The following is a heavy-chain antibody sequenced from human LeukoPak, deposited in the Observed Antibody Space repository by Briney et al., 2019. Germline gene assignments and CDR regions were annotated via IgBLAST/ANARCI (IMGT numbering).Heavy chain of an antibody. V-gene: IGHV3-7*01. J-gene: IGHJ5*02. CDR3: ARGTEDELPGGWFDP. CDR2: IKQDGSEK. CDR1: GFTFSSYW. D-gene: IGHD2-15*01. Sequence: GGSLRLSCAASGFTFSSYWMSWVRQAPGKGLEWVANIKQDGSEKYYVDSVKGRFTISRDNAKNSLYLQMNSLRAEDTAVYYCARGTEDELPGGWFDPWGQGTLVTVSS.